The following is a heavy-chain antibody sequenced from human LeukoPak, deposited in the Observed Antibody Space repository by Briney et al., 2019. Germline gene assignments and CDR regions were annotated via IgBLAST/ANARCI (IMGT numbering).Heavy chain of an antibody. CDR2: ISSSGAST. CDR1: GFTFSNYA. Sequence: GESLRLSCAASGFTFSNYAMSWVRQTPGKGLEWVSSISSSGASTYYADSVKGRFTISRDNSKNTLYLQMNSLRAEDTAVYYCAKGVTLIVGDFFDSWGQGTLVTVSS. J-gene: IGHJ4*02. V-gene: IGHV3-23*01. CDR3: AKGVTLIVGDFFDS. D-gene: IGHD3-22*01.